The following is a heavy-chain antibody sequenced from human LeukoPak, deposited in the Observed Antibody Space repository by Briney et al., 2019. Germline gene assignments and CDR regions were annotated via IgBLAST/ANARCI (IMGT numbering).Heavy chain of an antibody. CDR3: ATGVSSGESSGSFDY. CDR1: GYIFTELS. V-gene: IGHV1-24*01. CDR2: FYPEDGEM. J-gene: IGHJ4*02. Sequence: ASVKVSCKVSGYIFTELSMHWVRQAPGKGLEWMGGFYPEDGEMIYAQKLQGRVTMTEDTSTDTAYMDLSSLRSEDTAVYYCATGVSSGESSGSFDYWGQGTLVTVSS. D-gene: IGHD3-22*01.